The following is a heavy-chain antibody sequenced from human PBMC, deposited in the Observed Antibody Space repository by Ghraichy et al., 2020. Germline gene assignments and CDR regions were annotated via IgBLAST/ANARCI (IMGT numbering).Heavy chain of an antibody. Sequence: LSLTCAASGFTVSSNYMSWVRQAPGKGLEWVSVIYRVYSTYYADSVKGRFTISRDNSKNTLYLQMNSLRAEDTAVYYCARLGYCGGGCGFDYWGQGALVTVSS. CDR3: ARLGYCGGGCGFDY. V-gene: IGHV3-53*01. J-gene: IGHJ4*02. CDR2: IYRVYST. CDR1: GFTVSSNY. D-gene: IGHD2-21*01.